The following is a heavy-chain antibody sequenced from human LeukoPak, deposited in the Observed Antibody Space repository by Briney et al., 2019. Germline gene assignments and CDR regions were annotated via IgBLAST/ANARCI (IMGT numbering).Heavy chain of an antibody. V-gene: IGHV3-21*01. D-gene: IGHD3-22*01. J-gene: IGHJ3*02. Sequence: GGSLRLSCAASGFTFSSYSMNWVRQAPGKGLEWVSSISSSSSYIYYADSVKGRFTISRDNAKNLLYLQMNSLRAEDTAVYYCARVCTWGDDSSGYSSDAFDIWGQGTMVTVSS. CDR3: ARVCTWGDDSSGYSSDAFDI. CDR1: GFTFSSYS. CDR2: ISSSSSYI.